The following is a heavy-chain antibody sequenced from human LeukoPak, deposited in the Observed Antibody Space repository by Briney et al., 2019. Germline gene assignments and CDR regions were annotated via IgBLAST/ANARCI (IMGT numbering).Heavy chain of an antibody. CDR2: ISAYNGNT. CDR1: GYTFTSYG. Sequence: ASVKVSCKASGYTFTSYGISWVRQAPGQGLEWMGWISAYNGNTNYAQKLQGRVTMTTDTSTSTAYMELRSLRSDDTAVYYCALYSSSWYAEYFQHWGQGTLVTVSS. V-gene: IGHV1-18*01. J-gene: IGHJ1*01. D-gene: IGHD6-13*01. CDR3: ALYSSSWYAEYFQH.